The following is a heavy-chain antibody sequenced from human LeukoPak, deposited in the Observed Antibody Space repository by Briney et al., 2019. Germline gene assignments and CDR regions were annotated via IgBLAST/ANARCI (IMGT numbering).Heavy chain of an antibody. V-gene: IGHV3-53*01. CDR2: FLNDGRI. Sequence: GGSLRLSCAASGLTVSSTSMTWVRQAPRKGLEWVSDFLNDGRIYYADSVKGRFTISKDNSQNTVNLQMDNLRAEDAAIYYCASYRRAYDIWGQGTVVTVAS. D-gene: IGHD1-26*01. J-gene: IGHJ3*02. CDR3: ASYRRAYDI. CDR1: GLTVSSTS.